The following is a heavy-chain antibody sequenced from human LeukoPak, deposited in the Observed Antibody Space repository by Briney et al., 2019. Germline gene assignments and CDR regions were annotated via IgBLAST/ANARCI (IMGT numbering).Heavy chain of an antibody. J-gene: IGHJ3*02. CDR3: ARDRYGGNLDAFDI. CDR2: INTNTGNP. Sequence: ASVKVSCKASGYTFTSYAMNWVRQAPGQGLEWMGWINTNTGNPTYAQGFTGRFVFSLDTSVSTAYLQISSLKAEDTAVYYCARDRYGGNLDAFDIWGQGTMVTVSS. CDR1: GYTFTSYA. D-gene: IGHD4-23*01. V-gene: IGHV7-4-1*02.